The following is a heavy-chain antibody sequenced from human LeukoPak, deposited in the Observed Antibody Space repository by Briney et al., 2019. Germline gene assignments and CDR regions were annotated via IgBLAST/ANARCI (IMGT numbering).Heavy chain of an antibody. Sequence: GGSLRLSCAASGFTFSSYGMNWVRQAPGKGLGWVSSISSSSSYIYYADSVKGRFTISRDNAKNSLYLQMNSLRAEDTAVYYCARAPSKYDFWSGYHYYYMDVWGKGTTVTVSS. V-gene: IGHV3-21*01. CDR3: ARAPSKYDFWSGYHYYYMDV. CDR1: GFTFSSYG. J-gene: IGHJ6*03. D-gene: IGHD3-3*01. CDR2: ISSSSSYI.